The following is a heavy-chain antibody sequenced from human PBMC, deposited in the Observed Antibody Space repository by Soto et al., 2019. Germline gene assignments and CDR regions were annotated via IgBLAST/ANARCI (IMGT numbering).Heavy chain of an antibody. CDR1: GGSFSGYF. CDR3: ARGKDYCSSTSCKIRRYYYYGMDV. Sequence: SETLSLTCAVYGGSFSGYFWSWIRQPPGKGLEWIGEINHSGSTNYNPSLKSRVTISVDTSKNQFSLKLSSVTAADTAVYYCARGKDYCSSTSCKIRRYYYYGMDVWGQGTTVTVSS. CDR2: INHSGST. J-gene: IGHJ6*02. D-gene: IGHD2-2*01. V-gene: IGHV4-34*01.